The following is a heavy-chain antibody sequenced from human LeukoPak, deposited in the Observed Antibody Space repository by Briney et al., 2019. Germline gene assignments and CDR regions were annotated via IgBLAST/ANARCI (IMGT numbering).Heavy chain of an antibody. V-gene: IGHV1-18*01. CDR2: ISAYNGNT. J-gene: IGHJ4*02. CDR3: ALSGSYAPFAS. D-gene: IGHD1-26*01. Sequence: ASVKVSCKASGYTFTSYGISWVRQDPGQGPGWIGWISAYNGNTNYAQKLQCKVTMTTDPSTSTASMELRSLRSDDTAVYYCALSGSYAPFASWGQGTLVTVSS. CDR1: GYTFTSYG.